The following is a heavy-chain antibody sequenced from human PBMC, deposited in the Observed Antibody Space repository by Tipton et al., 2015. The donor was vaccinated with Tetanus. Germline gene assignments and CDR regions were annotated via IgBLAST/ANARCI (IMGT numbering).Heavy chain of an antibody. CDR1: GGSISSYY. Sequence: TLSLTCTVSGGSISSYYCSWVRQPPGKGLEWIGHTHYSGNTNYNSSLWSRVTISVDTSKNQFSLKLSSVTAADTAVYYCARVYCSGGSCYDGWGDWGQGTLVTVSS. D-gene: IGHD2-15*01. CDR3: ARVYCSGGSCYDGWGD. CDR2: THYSGNT. J-gene: IGHJ4*02. V-gene: IGHV4-59*12.